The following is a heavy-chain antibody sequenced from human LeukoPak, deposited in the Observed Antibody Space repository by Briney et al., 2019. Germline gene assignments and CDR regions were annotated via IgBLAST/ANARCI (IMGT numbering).Heavy chain of an antibody. J-gene: IGHJ6*03. CDR3: AKDGRFGELFRPFYYYYMDV. Sequence: PGGSLRLSCAASGFTFSSYGMHWVRQAPGKGLEWVAFIRYDGSNKYYADSVKGRFTISRDNSKNTLYLQMNGLRAEDTAVYYCAKDGRFGELFRPFYYYYMDVWGKGTAVTISS. V-gene: IGHV3-30*02. CDR2: IRYDGSNK. D-gene: IGHD3-10*01. CDR1: GFTFSSYG.